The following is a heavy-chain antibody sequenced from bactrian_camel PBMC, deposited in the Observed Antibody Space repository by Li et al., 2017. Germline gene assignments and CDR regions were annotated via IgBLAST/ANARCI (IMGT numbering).Heavy chain of an antibody. J-gene: IGHJ4*01. CDR2: HQSSDGRT. Sequence: QLVESGGGSVQPGGSLTLSCATSGNIDCMAWFRQAPGKSREGVAVHQSSDGRTDIADSVKGRFTIAKDSAENTLYLQMNSLKPEDTNMYYCATDRGSFCRSTMVDGAGLPERYEYAYEGRGTQVTVS. CDR1: GNIDC. CDR3: ATDRGSFCRSTMVDGAGLPERYEYAY. V-gene: IGHV3S54*01. D-gene: IGHD2*01.